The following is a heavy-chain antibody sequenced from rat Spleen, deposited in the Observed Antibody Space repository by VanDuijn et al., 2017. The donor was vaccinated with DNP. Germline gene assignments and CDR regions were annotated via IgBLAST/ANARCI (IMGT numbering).Heavy chain of an antibody. CDR1: GFIFSGYD. Sequence: VQLVESGGGSAQPGRSLRLSCAASGFIFSGYDMAWVRQAPSKGLEYVASVNTGGGITYYRDSVKGRFIVSRDNAKSTLDLQMDSLRSEDTATYYCVRRGGKGLFSKWGQGTLVTVSS. D-gene: IGHD3-1*01. V-gene: IGHV5-25*01. CDR2: VNTGGGIT. CDR3: VRRGGKGLFSK. J-gene: IGHJ3*01.